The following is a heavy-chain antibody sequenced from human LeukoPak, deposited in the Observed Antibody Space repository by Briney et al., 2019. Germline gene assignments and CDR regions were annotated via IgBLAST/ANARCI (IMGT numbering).Heavy chain of an antibody. D-gene: IGHD2-21*01. V-gene: IGHV3-23*01. CDR1: GFTFSSYA. Sequence: PGGSLRLSCAASGFTFSSYAMTWVRQAPGKGLEWVSVISDSGGSTYYADSVKGRFTISRDNSKNTLFLQMNSLRVEDTAIYYCAKEGHVDWNNWFDPWGQGTLVAVSS. CDR2: ISDSGGST. J-gene: IGHJ5*02. CDR3: AKEGHVDWNNWFDP.